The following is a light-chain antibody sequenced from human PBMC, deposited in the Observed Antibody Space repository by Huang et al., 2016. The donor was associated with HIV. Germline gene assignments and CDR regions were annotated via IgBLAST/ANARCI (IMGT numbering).Light chain of an antibody. CDR1: QDISSY. CDR2: AAS. J-gene: IGKJ3*01. V-gene: IGKV1-9*01. Sequence: IQLAQSPSSLSASVGDRVTITCRASQDISSYLAWYQQKSGKAPKLLIFAASTLQSGVPSRFSGSGSGTDFTLTISSLQPEDFATYYCQHLDTTRDTFGPGTEVDIK. CDR3: QHLDTTRDT.